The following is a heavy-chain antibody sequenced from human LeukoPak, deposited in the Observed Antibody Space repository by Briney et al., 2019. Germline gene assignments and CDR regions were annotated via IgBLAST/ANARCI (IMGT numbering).Heavy chain of an antibody. D-gene: IGHD6-19*01. CDR2: INHSGST. CDR3: ARARSSGWFDY. V-gene: IGHV4-34*01. CDR1: GGSFSGYY. Sequence: PSETLSLTCAVYGGSFSGYYWSWIRQPPGKGLEWIGEINHSGSTNYNPSLKSRVTISVDTSKNQFSLKLSSVTAADTAVYYCARARSSGWFDYWGQGTLVTVSS. J-gene: IGHJ4*02.